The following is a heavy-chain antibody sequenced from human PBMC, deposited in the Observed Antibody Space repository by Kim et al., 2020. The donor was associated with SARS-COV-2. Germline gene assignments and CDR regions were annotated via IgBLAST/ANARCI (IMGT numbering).Heavy chain of an antibody. J-gene: IGHJ4*02. D-gene: IGHD2-2*01. CDR2: INPNRGGT. V-gene: IGHV1-2*06. Sequence: ASVKVSCKASGYTFTGYYMHWVRQAPGQGLEWMGRINPNRGGTNYAQKFQGRVTMTRDTSISTAYMDLSRLRSDDTAVYYCVYDQLLFDYWGQGTLVTVSS. CDR3: VYDQLLFDY. CDR1: GYTFTGYY.